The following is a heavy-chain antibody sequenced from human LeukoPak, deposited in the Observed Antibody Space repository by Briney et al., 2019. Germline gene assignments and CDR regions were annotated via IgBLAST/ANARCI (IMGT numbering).Heavy chain of an antibody. CDR2: INPNSGGT. CDR1: GYTFTGYY. D-gene: IGHD1-26*01. J-gene: IGHJ4*02. Sequence: ASVKVSCKASGYTFTGYYTHWVRQAPGQGLEWMGWINPNSGGTNYAQKFQGRVTMTRDTSISTAYMELSGLRSDDTAVYYCARPSYKVGARYFDYWGQGTLVTVSS. CDR3: ARPSYKVGARYFDY. V-gene: IGHV1-2*02.